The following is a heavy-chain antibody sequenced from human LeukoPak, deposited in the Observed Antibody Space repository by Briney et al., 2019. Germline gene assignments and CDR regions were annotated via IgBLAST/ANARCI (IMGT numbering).Heavy chain of an antibody. CDR2: INHSGST. V-gene: IGHV4-34*01. Sequence: PSETLSLTCAVYGGSFSGYYWSWIRQPPGKGLEWIGEINHSGSTNCNPSLKSRVTISVDTSKNQFSLKLSSVTAADTAVYYCARISYGDYEYYFDYWGQGTLVTVSS. CDR1: GGSFSGYY. CDR3: ARISYGDYEYYFDY. J-gene: IGHJ4*02. D-gene: IGHD4-17*01.